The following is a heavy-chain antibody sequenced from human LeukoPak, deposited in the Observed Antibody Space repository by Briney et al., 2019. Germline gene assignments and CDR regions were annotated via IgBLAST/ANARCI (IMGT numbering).Heavy chain of an antibody. J-gene: IGHJ4*02. CDR2: INPNSGGT. CDR3: ARGRVGSGSYQLDY. CDR1: GYTFTGYY. Sequence: ASVKVSCKASGYTFTGYYMHWVRQAPGQGLEWMGWINPNSGGTNYAQKFQGWVTMTRDTSISTAYMELSRLRSDDTAVYYCARGRVGSGSYQLDYWGQGTLVTVSS. D-gene: IGHD3-10*01. V-gene: IGHV1-2*04.